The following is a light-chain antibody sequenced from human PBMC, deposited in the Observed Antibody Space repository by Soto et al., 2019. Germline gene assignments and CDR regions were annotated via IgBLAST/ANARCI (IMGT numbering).Light chain of an antibody. J-gene: IGLJ2*01. Sequence: QSALTQPASVSGSPGQSITISCTGTSRDVGGYNYVSWYQQHPGKAPKLMIYDVSTRPSGVSNRFSGSKSGNTASLTISGLQAEDEADYYCSSYTSSSTLDVVFGGGTKLTVL. CDR3: SSYTSSSTLDVV. V-gene: IGLV2-14*01. CDR1: SRDVGGYNY. CDR2: DVS.